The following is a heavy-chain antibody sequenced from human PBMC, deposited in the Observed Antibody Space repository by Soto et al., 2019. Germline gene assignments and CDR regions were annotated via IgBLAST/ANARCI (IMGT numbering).Heavy chain of an antibody. CDR3: AKDLEYSSGWYSPAKYYFDY. CDR1: GFTFSSYG. Sequence: GGSLRLSCAASGFTFSSYGMHWVRQAPGKGLEWVAVISYDGSNKYYADSVKGRFTISRDNSKNTLYLQMNSLRAEDTAVYYCAKDLEYSSGWYSPAKYYFDYWGQGTLVTVSS. D-gene: IGHD6-19*01. J-gene: IGHJ4*02. V-gene: IGHV3-30*18. CDR2: ISYDGSNK.